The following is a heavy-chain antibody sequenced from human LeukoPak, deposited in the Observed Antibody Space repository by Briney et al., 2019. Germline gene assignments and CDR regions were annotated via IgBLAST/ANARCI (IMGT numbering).Heavy chain of an antibody. CDR1: GYTFTGYY. CDR3: ARVMYSCSSTSCSNYYYYGMDV. CDR2: INPNSGGT. D-gene: IGHD2-2*01. Sequence: ASVKVSCKASGYTFTGYYMHWVRQAPGQGLEWMGCINPNSGGTNYAQKFQGRVTMNRDTSISTAYMELSRLRSDDTAVYYCARVMYSCSSTSCSNYYYYGMDVWGQGTTVTVSS. J-gene: IGHJ6*02. V-gene: IGHV1-2*02.